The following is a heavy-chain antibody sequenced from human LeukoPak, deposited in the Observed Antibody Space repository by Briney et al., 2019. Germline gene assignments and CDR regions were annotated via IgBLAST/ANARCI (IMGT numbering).Heavy chain of an antibody. CDR3: ARSFLSIAAAATDY. D-gene: IGHD6-13*01. CDR2: ISSSSSYI. CDR1: GFTFRNYV. Sequence: GGSLRLSCAASGFTFRNYVMNWVRQAPGKGLEWVSSISSSSSYIYYADSVKGRFTISRDNAKNSLYLQMNSLRAEDTAVYYCARSFLSIAAAATDYWGQGTLVTVSS. J-gene: IGHJ4*02. V-gene: IGHV3-21*01.